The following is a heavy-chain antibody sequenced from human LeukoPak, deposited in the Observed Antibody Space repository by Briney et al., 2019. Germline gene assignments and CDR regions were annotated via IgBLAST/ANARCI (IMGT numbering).Heavy chain of an antibody. CDR2: INTGGSRT. CDR3: ARSNQADDY. D-gene: IGHD4-11*01. J-gene: IGHJ4*02. Sequence: KGLVWVSRINTGGSRTTYADSVKGRFTISRDTAKNTLYLQMNSLRAEDTAVYYCARSNQADDYWGQGTLVTVSS. V-gene: IGHV3-74*01.